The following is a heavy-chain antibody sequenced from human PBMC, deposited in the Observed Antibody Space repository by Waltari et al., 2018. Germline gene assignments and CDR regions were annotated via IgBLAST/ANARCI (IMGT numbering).Heavy chain of an antibody. D-gene: IGHD3-3*01. CDR3: ANLGTRYYDFWSGYYPRGDYYGMDV. CDR1: GGSFSGYY. J-gene: IGHJ6*02. V-gene: IGHV4-34*01. Sequence: QVQLQQWGAGLLKPSETLSLTCAVYGGSFSGYYWSWIRQPPGKGLEWIGEINHSGSTNYNPSLKSRVTISVDTSKNQFSLKLSSVTAADTAVYYWANLGTRYYDFWSGYYPRGDYYGMDVWGQGTTVTVSS. CDR2: INHSGST.